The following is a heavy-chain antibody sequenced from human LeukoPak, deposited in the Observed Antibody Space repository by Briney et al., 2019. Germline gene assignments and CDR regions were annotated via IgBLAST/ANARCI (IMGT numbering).Heavy chain of an antibody. V-gene: IGHV4-31*03. CDR1: GVSISSGGYY. CDR2: IYYSGST. J-gene: IGHJ3*02. CDR3: ARTHSSGYYQGTFDI. Sequence: SKALSLTCTVSGVSISSGGYYWSWIRQHPGKGLEWIGYIYYSGSTYYNPSLKSRVTTSLDTSQSQFSLKLSSVTAADTAVYYCARTHSSGYYQGTFDIWGQGTMVTVSS. D-gene: IGHD3-22*01.